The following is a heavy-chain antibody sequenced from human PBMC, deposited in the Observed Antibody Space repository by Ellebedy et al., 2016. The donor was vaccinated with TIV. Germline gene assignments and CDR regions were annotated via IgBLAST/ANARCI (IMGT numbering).Heavy chain of an antibody. Sequence: GGSLRLXCAASGFTFTTYAMTWVRQAPGKGLEWVSGISASGDSTYSADSVKGRFTISRDNAKNSLYLQMNSLGAEDTAVYYCAREAEAGMAPPDYWGQGTLVTVSS. J-gene: IGHJ4*02. CDR3: AREAEAGMAPPDY. V-gene: IGHV3-23*01. CDR2: ISASGDST. CDR1: GFTFTTYA. D-gene: IGHD5-18*01.